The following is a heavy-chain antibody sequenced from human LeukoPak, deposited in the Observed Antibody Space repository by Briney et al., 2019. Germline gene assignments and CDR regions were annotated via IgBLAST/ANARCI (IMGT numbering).Heavy chain of an antibody. CDR3: ARARLGNYYYMDV. CDR1: GFTFSSYS. J-gene: IGHJ6*03. CDR2: IKQDGSEK. V-gene: IGHV3-7*01. D-gene: IGHD6-6*01. Sequence: LSGGSLRLSCAASGFTFSSYSMSWVRQAPGKGLEWVANIKQDGSEKYYVDSVKGRFTISRDNAKNSLYLQMNSLRAEDTAVYYCARARLGNYYYMDVWGKGTTVTVSS.